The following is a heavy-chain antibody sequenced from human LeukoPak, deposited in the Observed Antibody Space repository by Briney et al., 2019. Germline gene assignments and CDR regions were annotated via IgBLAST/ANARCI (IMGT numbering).Heavy chain of an antibody. CDR3: ARGESYFDH. CDR2: IYSSGST. CDR1: GGSISSYY. J-gene: IGHJ4*02. V-gene: IGHV4-59*01. Sequence: SETLSLTCTVSGGSISSYYWSWIRQPPGKGLEWIGYIYSSGSTTYNPSLKGRVTISVDTSKNQFSLKLTSMTATDTAVYYCARGESYFDHWGQGTLVTVSS.